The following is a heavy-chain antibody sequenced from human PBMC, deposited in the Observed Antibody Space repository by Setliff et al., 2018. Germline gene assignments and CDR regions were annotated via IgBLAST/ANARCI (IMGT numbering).Heavy chain of an antibody. V-gene: IGHV3-23*01. J-gene: IGHJ4*02. Sequence: PGGSLRLSCGASGFTFSTHAMHWVRQAPGKGLEWVSGISSGFETAYADSVMGRFTISKDNSKNTLYLEMTNLRADDTAIYYCAKPGGWTWPLYYFDYWGQGTLVTVSS. CDR2: ISSGFET. CDR3: AKPGGWTWPLYYFDY. D-gene: IGHD3-16*01. CDR1: GFTFSTHA.